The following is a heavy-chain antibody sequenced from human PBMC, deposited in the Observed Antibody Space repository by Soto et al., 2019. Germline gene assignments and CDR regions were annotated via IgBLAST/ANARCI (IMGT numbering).Heavy chain of an antibody. CDR1: GYTFTSSG. CDR2: ISAYNGNT. V-gene: IGHV1-18*01. Sequence: QVQLVPSGAEVKKPGASVKVSCKASGYTFTSSGISRVRPAPVQGLEWIGWISAYNGNTNYAQKLQGRVTMTTDTSTSTAYMELRSLSSEDTAVYYCARDRYESSGYYAHWGQGTLVTVSS. CDR3: ARDRYESSGYYAH. J-gene: IGHJ4*02. D-gene: IGHD3-22*01.